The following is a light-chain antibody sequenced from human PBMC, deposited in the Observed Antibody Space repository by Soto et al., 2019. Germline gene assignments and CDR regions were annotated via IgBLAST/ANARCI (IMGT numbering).Light chain of an antibody. J-gene: IGKJ1*01. CDR3: QQYGSSPGWT. CDR1: QSVSSSY. V-gene: IGKV3-20*01. CDR2: GAS. Sequence: EIVLTQSPGTLSLSPGERATLSCRASQSVSSSYSAWYQQQPGQPPRLLIYGASSRATGIPDRFSGSGSWTDVTLTISRLEPEDFAVYYCQQYGSSPGWTFGQGTKVEIK.